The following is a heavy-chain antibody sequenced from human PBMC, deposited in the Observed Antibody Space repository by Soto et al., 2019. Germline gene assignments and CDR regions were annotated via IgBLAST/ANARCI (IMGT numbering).Heavy chain of an antibody. CDR2: INPNGGST. CDR1: GYTFTSYY. V-gene: IGHV1-46*01. J-gene: IGHJ6*02. CDR3: ARVPSIAAADSYYYYGLDV. D-gene: IGHD6-13*01. Sequence: ASVKVSCKASGYTFTSYYMHWVRQAPGQGLEWMGIINPNGGSTNYAQKFQGRVSMTRDTSTNTLYMELSSLRSEDTAVYYCARVPSIAAADSYYYYGLDVWGQGTTVTVS.